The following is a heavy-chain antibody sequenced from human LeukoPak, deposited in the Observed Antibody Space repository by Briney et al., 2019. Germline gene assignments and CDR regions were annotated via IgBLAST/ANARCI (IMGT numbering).Heavy chain of an antibody. J-gene: IGHJ4*02. D-gene: IGHD6-6*01. Sequence: GGSLRLSCAASGFTFSSYGMSWVRQAPGKGLEWVANIKQDGSEKCYVDSVKGRFTISRDNAKNSLYLQMNSLRAEDTAVYYCARAPKPPQQLVVYWGQGTLVTVSS. CDR3: ARAPKPPQQLVVY. V-gene: IGHV3-7*01. CDR2: IKQDGSEK. CDR1: GFTFSSYG.